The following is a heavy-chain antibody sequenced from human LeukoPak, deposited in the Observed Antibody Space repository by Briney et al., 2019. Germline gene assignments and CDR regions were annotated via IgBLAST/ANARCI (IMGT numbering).Heavy chain of an antibody. CDR2: IIAYNGTT. CDR1: GYTFTSYG. V-gene: IGHV1-18*01. J-gene: IGHJ4*02. D-gene: IGHD6-6*01. CDR3: ARVELRYTTSSAY. Sequence: ASVKVSCKAPGYTFTSYGISWVRQAPGQGVEGRGWIIAYNGTTNYAPTLQGRVTMTTDTSTSTAYMELRCLTSDDTAVYYCARVELRYTTSSAYWGQGTLVTVSS.